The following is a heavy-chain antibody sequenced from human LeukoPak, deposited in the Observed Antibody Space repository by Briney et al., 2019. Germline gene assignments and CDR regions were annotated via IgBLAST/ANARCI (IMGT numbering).Heavy chain of an antibody. V-gene: IGHV1-46*01. D-gene: IGHD5-24*01. CDR1: GYTFTSYY. CDR3: AIGEMATNAFDI. J-gene: IGHJ3*02. CDR2: INPSGGST. Sequence: SVKVSCKASGYTFTSYYMHWVRQAPGQGLERMGIINPSGGSTSYAQKFQGRVTMTRDTSTSTVYMELSSLRSEDTAVYYCAIGEMATNAFDIWGQGTMVTVSS.